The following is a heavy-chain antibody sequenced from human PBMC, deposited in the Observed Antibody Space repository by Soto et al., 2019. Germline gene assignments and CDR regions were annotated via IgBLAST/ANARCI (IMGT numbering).Heavy chain of an antibody. CDR1: GGSISSGGYS. V-gene: IGHV4-30-2*01. CDR3: ASYSSSSKGGDY. D-gene: IGHD6-6*01. CDR2: IYHSGST. J-gene: IGHJ4*02. Sequence: QLQLQESGSGLVKPSQTLSLTCAVSGGSISSGGYSWSWIRQPPGKGLEWIGYIYHSGSTYYNPSLKSRVTISVDRSKNQCSLKLSSVTAADTAVYYWASYSSSSKGGDYWGQGTLVTVSS.